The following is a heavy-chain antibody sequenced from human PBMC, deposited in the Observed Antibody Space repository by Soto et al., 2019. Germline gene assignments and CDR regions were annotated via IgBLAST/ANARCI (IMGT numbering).Heavy chain of an antibody. CDR1: GFTFSSYG. CDR3: ARAKNDFWSGYLDY. V-gene: IGHV3-33*01. J-gene: IGHJ4*02. D-gene: IGHD3-3*01. Sequence: PGGSLRLSCAASGFTFSSYGMHWVRQAPGKGLEWVAVIWYDGSNKYYADSVKGRFTISRDNSKNTLYLQMNSLRAEDTAVYYCARAKNDFWSGYLDYWGQGTLVTVSS. CDR2: IWYDGSNK.